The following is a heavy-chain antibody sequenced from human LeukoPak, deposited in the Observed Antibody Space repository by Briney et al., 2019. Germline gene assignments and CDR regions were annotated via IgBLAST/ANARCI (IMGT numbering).Heavy chain of an antibody. J-gene: IGHJ5*02. Sequence: ASVKVSCKASGGTFSSYAISWVRQAPGQGLEWMGGIIPIFGTANYAQKFQGRVTITADESTSTAYMELSSLRAEDTAVYYCARDPAVLSSGSRYGSGSYYIPNWFDPWGQGTLVTVSS. CDR3: ARDPAVLSSGSRYGSGSYYIPNWFDP. CDR1: GGTFSSYA. CDR2: IIPIFGTA. D-gene: IGHD3-10*01. V-gene: IGHV1-69*13.